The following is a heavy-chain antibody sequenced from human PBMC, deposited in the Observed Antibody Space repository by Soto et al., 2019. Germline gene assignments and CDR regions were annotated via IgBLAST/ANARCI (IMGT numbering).Heavy chain of an antibody. CDR3: ARYLYDTFGGYSRGFDH. D-gene: IGHD2-2*03. Sequence: GGSLRLSCAASGFSFNNFGIHWVRQAPGKGLEWVAIVWYDGNHRFYADSVKGRFSISRDSSNNTVYLQMNSLRVEDTALYYCARYLYDTFGGYSRGFDHWGQGAQVTAPQ. CDR2: VWYDGNHR. V-gene: IGHV3-33*01. CDR1: GFSFNNFG. J-gene: IGHJ4*02.